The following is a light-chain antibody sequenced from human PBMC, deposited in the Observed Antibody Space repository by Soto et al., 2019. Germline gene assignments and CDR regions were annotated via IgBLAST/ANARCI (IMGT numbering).Light chain of an antibody. CDR1: QSVNKW. V-gene: IGKV1-5*03. CDR3: QQYSSHST. J-gene: IGKJ1*01. CDR2: QAS. Sequence: DIQMTQSPSTLSASVGDRVTITCRASQSVNKWLAWFHQKPGKVPKILIYQASSLENGVPSRFSGSGSGTEFSLTISSLQPDYFATYYCQQYSSHSTFAQGTKVDIK.